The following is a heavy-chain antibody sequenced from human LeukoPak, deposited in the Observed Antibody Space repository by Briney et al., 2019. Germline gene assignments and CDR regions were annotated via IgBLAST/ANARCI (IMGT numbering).Heavy chain of an antibody. CDR2: TYWNGAST. Sequence: TGGSLRLSSAASGFTFDDYGMNWVRQAPGKGLEWVSGTYWNGASTGYAGSVKGRFTISRDNAKKCLYLQMNSLRAEDTAFYYGARGAHDAFDIWGQGTMVTVSS. CDR3: ARGAHDAFDI. CDR1: GFTFDDYG. V-gene: IGHV3-20*04. J-gene: IGHJ3*02.